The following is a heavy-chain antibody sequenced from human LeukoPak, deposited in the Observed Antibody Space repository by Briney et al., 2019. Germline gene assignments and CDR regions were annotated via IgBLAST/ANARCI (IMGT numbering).Heavy chain of an antibody. Sequence: PGGSLRPSCAASGFTFSSYSMNWVRQAPGKGLEWVSSISSSSSYIYYADSVKGRFTISRDNAKNSLYLQMNSLRAEDTAVYYCAREAPMIADAFDIWGQGTMVTVSS. CDR1: GFTFSSYS. J-gene: IGHJ3*02. CDR3: AREAPMIADAFDI. CDR2: ISSSSSYI. D-gene: IGHD2-2*01. V-gene: IGHV3-21*01.